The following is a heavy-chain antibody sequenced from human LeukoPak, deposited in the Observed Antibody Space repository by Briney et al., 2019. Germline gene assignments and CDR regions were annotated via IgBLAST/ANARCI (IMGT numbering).Heavy chain of an antibody. CDR2: INPNSGGT. V-gene: IGHV1-2*02. CDR1: GYTFTGYY. D-gene: IGHD3-10*01. Sequence: ASVKVSCKASGYTFTGYYMQWVRQAPGQGLEWMGWINPNSGGTNYAQKFQGRVTMTRDTSISTAYMELSRLRSDDTAVYYCARDGYYGSGSYSAPDYWGQGTLVTVSS. J-gene: IGHJ4*02. CDR3: ARDGYYGSGSYSAPDY.